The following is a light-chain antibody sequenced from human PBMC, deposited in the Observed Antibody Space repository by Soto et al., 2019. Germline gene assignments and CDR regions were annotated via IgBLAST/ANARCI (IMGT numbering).Light chain of an antibody. CDR1: ISAVGGYYY. Sequence: QSALTQPASVSGSPGQSITISCTGSISAVGGYYYVSWYRQHPGKAPKLMIYEVSNRPSGVSNRFSGSKSGNTASLTISGLQAEDEADYYCSSYTSSNTLVFGGGTKVTVL. V-gene: IGLV2-14*01. CDR3: SSYTSSNTLV. J-gene: IGLJ3*02. CDR2: EVS.